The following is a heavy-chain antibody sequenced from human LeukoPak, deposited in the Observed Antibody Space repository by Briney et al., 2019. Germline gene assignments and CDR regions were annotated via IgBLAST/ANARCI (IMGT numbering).Heavy chain of an antibody. J-gene: IGHJ6*02. D-gene: IGHD5-12*01. V-gene: IGHV1-2*06. Sequence: ASVKVSCKASGYTFTGYYMHWVRQAPGQGLEWMGRVNPNSGGTNYAQKFQGRVTMTRDTSISTAYMELSRLRSDDTAVYDCARVGYSGYDYFYYYGLDVWGQGTTVTVSS. CDR3: ARVGYSGYDYFYYYGLDV. CDR1: GYTFTGYY. CDR2: VNPNSGGT.